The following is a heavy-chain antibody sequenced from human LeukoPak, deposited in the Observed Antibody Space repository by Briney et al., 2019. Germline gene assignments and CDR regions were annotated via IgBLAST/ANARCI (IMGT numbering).Heavy chain of an antibody. Sequence: PGGSLRLSCAASGFTFDDYAMPWVRQAPGKVLEWVSLISGDGGSTYYADSVKGRFTISRDNSKNSLYLQMNSLRTEDTALYYCARGPTSLTGYYTLLDYWGQGTLVTVSS. V-gene: IGHV3-43*02. CDR3: ARGPTSLTGYYTLLDY. J-gene: IGHJ4*02. CDR1: GFTFDDYA. CDR2: ISGDGGST. D-gene: IGHD3-9*01.